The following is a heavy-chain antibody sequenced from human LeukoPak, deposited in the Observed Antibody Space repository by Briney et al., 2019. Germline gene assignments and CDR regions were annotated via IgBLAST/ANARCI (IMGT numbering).Heavy chain of an antibody. V-gene: IGHV3-23*01. CDR3: AKEQSSSGFFDD. CDR2: ISGRGDRT. D-gene: IGHD6-6*01. CDR1: GFTFSSYA. Sequence: GGSLRLSCAAPGFTFSSYAMSWVRQAPGKGLEWVSAISGRGDRTYYADSVKGRFTISRDNSKNTLYLQMNSLRAEDTAVYYCAKEQSSSGFFDDWGQGTLVTVSS. J-gene: IGHJ4*02.